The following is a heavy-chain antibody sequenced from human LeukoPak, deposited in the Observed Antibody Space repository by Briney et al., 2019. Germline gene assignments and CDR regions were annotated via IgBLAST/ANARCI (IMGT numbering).Heavy chain of an antibody. D-gene: IGHD5-18*01. CDR1: GFMFDTYI. V-gene: IGHV3-48*01. Sequence: GRSLRLSCAASGFMFDTYIMTRVRQAPGKGLEWISYINSINAVYYTDSVQGRFNISRDNAKNSLYLQMNSLRVEDTAMYYCARVSAHGYDYWGRGTLVTVSS. J-gene: IGHJ4*02. CDR3: ARVSAHGYDY. CDR2: INSINAV.